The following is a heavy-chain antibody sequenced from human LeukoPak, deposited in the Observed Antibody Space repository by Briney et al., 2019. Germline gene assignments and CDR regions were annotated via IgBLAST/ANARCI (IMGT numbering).Heavy chain of an antibody. V-gene: IGHV4-4*09. D-gene: IGHD4-17*01. CDR3: ARLGPYGDDTYYMDV. J-gene: IGHJ6*03. CDR2: MSSSGST. Sequence: SETLSLTCTVSGGSISLYYWGWIRQPSGKGLEWIWYMSSSGSTNYNPSLKSRVTISVDTSKKQFSLKLSSVTAADTAVYYCARLGPYGDDTYYMDVWGKGTTVTVSS. CDR1: GGSISLYY.